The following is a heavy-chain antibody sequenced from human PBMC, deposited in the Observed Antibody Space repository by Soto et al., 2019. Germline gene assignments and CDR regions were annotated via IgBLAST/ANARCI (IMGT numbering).Heavy chain of an antibody. CDR2: LHSGGSTK. D-gene: IGHD2-8*01. Sequence: PVGSLRLSCAASGFTFSSYWMYWVRQAPGKGLVWVSRLHSGGSTKSYADSVKGRFTISRDNAKNTLYLQMSSLRAEDTAVYSCATELQNALRGGYYYAYGMDVWGQGTTATVS. V-gene: IGHV3-74*01. J-gene: IGHJ6*02. CDR3: ATELQNALRGGYYYAYGMDV. CDR1: GFTFSSYW.